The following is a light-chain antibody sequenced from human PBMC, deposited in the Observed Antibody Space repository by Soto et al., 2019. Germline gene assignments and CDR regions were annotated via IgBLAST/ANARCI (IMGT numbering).Light chain of an antibody. J-gene: IGKJ1*01. CDR3: QQYDSSWT. CDR1: QSVPSNF. V-gene: IGKV3-20*01. Sequence: ESVLTQSPGTLSLSPGERATLSCRASQSVPSNFLAWYQQKPGQAPILLIYGVSRRATGIPDRFSGSGSGTDFTLTISRLEPEDFAVYYCQQYDSSWTLGQGTKVEIK. CDR2: GVS.